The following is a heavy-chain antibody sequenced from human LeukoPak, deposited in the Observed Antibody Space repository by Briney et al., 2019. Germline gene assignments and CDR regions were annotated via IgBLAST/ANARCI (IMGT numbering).Heavy chain of an antibody. Sequence: PGGSLRLSCAASGFTFSSYWMSWVRQAPGKGLEWVAHIKQDGSEKYYVHSVKGRFNNSRDNVKNSLYLQMNSLRAEDTAVYYCAGVYRTTEAGQYYYYYYMDVWGKGTTVTVSS. CDR3: AGVYRTTEAGQYYYYYYMDV. D-gene: IGHD6-19*01. CDR1: GFTFSSYW. J-gene: IGHJ6*03. V-gene: IGHV3-7*01. CDR2: IKQDGSEK.